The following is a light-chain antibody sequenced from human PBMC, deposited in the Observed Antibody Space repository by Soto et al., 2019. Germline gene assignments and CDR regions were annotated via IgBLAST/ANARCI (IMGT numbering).Light chain of an antibody. V-gene: IGKV4-1*01. CDR3: QQYYSTPPT. J-gene: IGKJ1*01. Sequence: DIVMTQSPDSLAVSLGERATINCKSSQSVLYSSNNKNYLAWYQQKPGQPPKLLIYWASTRESGVPDRFSGSGSETDYTGPISSLQAADVAVYYCQQYYSTPPTFGQGAKVEIK. CDR1: QSVLYSSNNKNY. CDR2: WAS.